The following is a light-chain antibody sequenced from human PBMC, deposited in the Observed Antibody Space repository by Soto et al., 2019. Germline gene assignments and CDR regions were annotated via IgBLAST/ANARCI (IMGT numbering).Light chain of an antibody. Sequence: EIVMTQSPATLSVSPWERATLSCRASQSISSNLAWYQQKPGQAPRLLIYGASNRATGIPDRFSGSGTGTDFTLTISSLEPEDFAVYYCQQYGSSPLTFGQGTRLEIK. CDR1: QSISSN. CDR3: QQYGSSPLT. J-gene: IGKJ5*01. V-gene: IGKV3-20*01. CDR2: GAS.